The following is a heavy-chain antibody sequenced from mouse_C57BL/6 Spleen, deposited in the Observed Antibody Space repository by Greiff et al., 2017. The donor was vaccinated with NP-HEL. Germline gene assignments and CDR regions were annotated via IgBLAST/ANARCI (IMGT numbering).Heavy chain of an antibody. V-gene: IGHV5-16*01. Sequence: EVNVVESEGGLVQPGSSMKLSCTASGFTFSDYYMAWVRQVPEKGLEWVANINYDGSSTYYLDSLKSRFIISRDNAKNILYLQMSSLKSEDTATYYCARDLYDGYAMDYWGQGTSVTVSS. CDR1: GFTFSDYY. J-gene: IGHJ4*01. CDR2: INYDGSST. CDR3: ARDLYDGYAMDY. D-gene: IGHD2-3*01.